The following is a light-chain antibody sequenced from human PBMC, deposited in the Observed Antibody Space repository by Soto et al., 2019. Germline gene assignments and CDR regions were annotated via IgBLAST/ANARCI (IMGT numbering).Light chain of an antibody. CDR2: DAS. V-gene: IGKV1-33*01. Sequence: GDRVTITCRGSQDITNYLNWYKQKPGKAPNLLIYDASNLETGVPSRFSGSGSGTHFTFTISCLKPEDIATYYCQQYDTLRVTFGPGTKVDI. CDR3: QQYDTLRVT. CDR1: QDITNY. J-gene: IGKJ3*01.